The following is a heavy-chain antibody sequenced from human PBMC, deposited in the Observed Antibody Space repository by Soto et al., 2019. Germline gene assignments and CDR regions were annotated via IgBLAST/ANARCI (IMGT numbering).Heavy chain of an antibody. J-gene: IGHJ4*02. V-gene: IGHV4-31*03. CDR3: ARVRVYGDYVTDTVYYCDY. Sequence: QVQLQESGPGLVKPSQTLSLTCTVSGGSISSGGYYWSWIRKHPGKGLEWLVYIYYSGSTDYNPSLKRRVTRPVDTSKHQFDLKMSYVTAADTAVYYCARVRVYGDYVTDTVYYCDYWGPGTLVTVSS. CDR1: GGSISSGGYY. CDR2: IYYSGST. D-gene: IGHD4-17*01.